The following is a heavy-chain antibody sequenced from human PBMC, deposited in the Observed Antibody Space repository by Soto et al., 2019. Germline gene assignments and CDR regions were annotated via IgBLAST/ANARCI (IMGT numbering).Heavy chain of an antibody. CDR1: GFTFSRYW. D-gene: IGHD3-16*01. CDR2: ISSYGSDT. CDR3: ASNYAYAEGYYWYGIDV. Sequence: GGSLRLSCAPSGFTFSRYWMHWVRQAPGKGLVWVSRISSYGSDTHYADSVKGRFTISRDNAKNTLYLQMNSLRADDTAVYYCASNYAYAEGYYWYGIDVWGQGTTVTVSS. J-gene: IGHJ6*02. V-gene: IGHV3-74*01.